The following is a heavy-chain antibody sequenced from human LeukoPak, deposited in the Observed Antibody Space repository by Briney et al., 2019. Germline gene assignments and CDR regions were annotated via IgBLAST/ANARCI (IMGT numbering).Heavy chain of an antibody. CDR1: EFSFTRSR. CDR3: GGGGY. J-gene: IGHJ4*02. D-gene: IGHD6-25*01. V-gene: IGHV3-7*05. CDR2: IKQDGSAR. Sequence: GGSLRLSCAASEFSFTRSRMNWVRQAPGKGLEWVANIKQDGSARYYVDSVKGRFTISRDNAKNSLYLQMNSLRAEDTAVYYCGGGGYWGQGILVTVSS.